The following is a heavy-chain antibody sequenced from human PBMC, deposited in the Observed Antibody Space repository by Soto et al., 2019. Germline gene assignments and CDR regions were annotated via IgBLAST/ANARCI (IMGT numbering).Heavy chain of an antibody. CDR3: ARGGVVVAANFDY. CDR2: IWYDGSNK. CDR1: GFTFGGYG. D-gene: IGHD2-15*01. J-gene: IGHJ4*02. V-gene: IGHV3-33*01. Sequence: GGSLRLSCAASGFTFGGYGMHWVRQAPGKGLEWVAVIWYDGSNKYYADSVKGRFTISRDNSKNTLYLQMNSLRAEDTAVYYCARGGVVVAANFDYWGQGTLVTVSS.